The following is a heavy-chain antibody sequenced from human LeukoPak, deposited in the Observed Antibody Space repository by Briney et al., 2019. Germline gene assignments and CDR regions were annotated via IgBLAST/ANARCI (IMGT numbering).Heavy chain of an antibody. CDR1: GFTFSRYG. V-gene: IGHV3-30*18. J-gene: IGHJ4*02. CDR2: ISSDGSNK. D-gene: IGHD6-19*01. CDR3: AQAHSSGWYSVDY. Sequence: GRSLRLSCAASGFTFSRYGMYWVRQAPGKGLECVAVISSDGSNKYYGDSVKGRFTISRDNSKNTLYLQMNSLRVEDTAVYFCAQAHSSGWYSVDYWGQGTLVTVSS.